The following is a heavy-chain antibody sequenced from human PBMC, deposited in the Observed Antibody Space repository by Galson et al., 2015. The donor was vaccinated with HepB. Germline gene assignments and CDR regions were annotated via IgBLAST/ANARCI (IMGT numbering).Heavy chain of an antibody. CDR2: ISGSGSST. J-gene: IGHJ6*02. CDR1: GFTFNSYA. CDR3: AKDLWRYQWELLRDYYYGMDV. D-gene: IGHD1-26*01. V-gene: IGHV3-23*01. Sequence: SLRLSCAVSGFTFNSYAMSWVRQAPGKGLEWVSGISGSGSSTYYADPVKGRFTISRDNSKNTLNLQMNSLRTEDTAVYYCAKDLWRYQWELLRDYYYGMDVWGQGTTVTVSS.